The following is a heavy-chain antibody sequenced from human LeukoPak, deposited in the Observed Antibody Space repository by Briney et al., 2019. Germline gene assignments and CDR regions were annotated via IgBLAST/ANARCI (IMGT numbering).Heavy chain of an antibody. CDR3: AEGNFDY. Sequence: GGSLRLSCAASGFTFSGYGMHWVRQAPGKGLEWVAVISYDGSNKYYADSVKGRFTISRDNSKNTLYLQMNSLRAEDTAVYYCAEGNFDYWGQGTLVTVSS. V-gene: IGHV3-30*03. J-gene: IGHJ4*02. CDR2: ISYDGSNK. CDR1: GFTFSGYG.